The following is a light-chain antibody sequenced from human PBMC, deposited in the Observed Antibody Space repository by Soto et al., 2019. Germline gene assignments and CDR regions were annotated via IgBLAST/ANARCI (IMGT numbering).Light chain of an antibody. J-gene: IGKJ2*01. V-gene: IGKV3-15*01. Sequence: ESVMTQSPGTLCGTLGERATLSCRASQSVSIRLAWYQQKPVQAPRLLIYATSRWATGIPSRFSGSRSGTDFTLTFSSLHAEGSATYCAQKSSSGPTHTLGQ. CDR3: QKSSSGPTHT. CDR2: ATS. CDR1: QSVSIR.